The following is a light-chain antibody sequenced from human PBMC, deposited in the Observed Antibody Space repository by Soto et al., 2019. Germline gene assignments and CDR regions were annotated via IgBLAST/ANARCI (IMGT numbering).Light chain of an antibody. CDR3: SSYTTSNTRQIV. CDR1: SSDVGGYNY. Sequence: QSALTQPASVSGSPGQSINISCTGTSSDVGGYNYVSWYQHHPGKAPKLIIYDVSNRPSGVSNPFSGSKSGNTASLPISGLQPEDEADYYCSSYTTSNTRQIVFGTGTGHRP. CDR2: DVS. V-gene: IGLV2-14*03. J-gene: IGLJ1*01.